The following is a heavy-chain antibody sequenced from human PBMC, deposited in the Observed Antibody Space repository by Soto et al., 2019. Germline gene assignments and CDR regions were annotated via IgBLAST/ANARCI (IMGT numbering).Heavy chain of an antibody. CDR1: GFTFSSYG. V-gene: IGHV3-30*18. CDR2: ISYDGSNK. D-gene: IGHD2-21*02. Sequence: GGSLRLSCAASGFTFSSYGMHWVRQAPGKGLEWVAVISYDGSNKYYADSVKGRFTISRDNSKNTLYLQMNSLRAEDTAVYYCAKAYCGGDCYFFDYWGQGTLVTVSS. CDR3: AKAYCGGDCYFFDY. J-gene: IGHJ4*02.